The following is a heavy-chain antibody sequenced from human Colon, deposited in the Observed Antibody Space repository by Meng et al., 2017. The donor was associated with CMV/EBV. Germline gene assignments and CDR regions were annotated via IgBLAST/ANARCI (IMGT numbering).Heavy chain of an antibody. CDR1: GFTFRTYA. D-gene: IGHD2-8*02. J-gene: IGHJ4*02. CDR2: IYAGGRST. CDR3: AKAGYWYFFDA. V-gene: IGHV3-23*03. Sequence: GESLKISCATSGFTFRTYAMGWVRQAPGKGLEWVSLIYAGGRSTYYAAAVKGRFTVSRDNSENTVYLEMSSLRAEDTGIYYCAKAGYWYFFDAWGQGTLVTVSS.